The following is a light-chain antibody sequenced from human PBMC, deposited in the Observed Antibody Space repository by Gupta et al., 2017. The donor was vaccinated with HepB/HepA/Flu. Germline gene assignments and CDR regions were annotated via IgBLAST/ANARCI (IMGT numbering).Light chain of an antibody. J-gene: IGLJ3*02. CDR2: DVD. Sequence: QSALTQPASVSGSPGQSITISCTGTSSDVGGYDFVSWYHQHPGKPPKGSIYDVDSRPSGISDRFSASKSGNTESPTISGLQADDDADDYCSSYTSNYLRVFGGGTRVTVL. CDR3: SSYTSNYLRV. V-gene: IGLV2-14*03. CDR1: SSDVGGYDF.